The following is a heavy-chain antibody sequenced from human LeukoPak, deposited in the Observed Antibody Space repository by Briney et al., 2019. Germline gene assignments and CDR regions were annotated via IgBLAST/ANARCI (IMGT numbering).Heavy chain of an antibody. CDR2: IYYSGST. CDR3: ARVGVEYSSPKDYYYGMDV. CDR1: GGSISSYY. J-gene: IGHJ6*02. Sequence: LSETLSLTCTVSGGSISSYYWSWIRQPPGKGLEWIGYIYYSGSTNYNPSLKSRVTISVDTSKNQFSLKLSSVTAADTAVYYCARVGVEYSSPKDYYYGMDVWGQGTTVTVSS. D-gene: IGHD6-6*01. V-gene: IGHV4-59*01.